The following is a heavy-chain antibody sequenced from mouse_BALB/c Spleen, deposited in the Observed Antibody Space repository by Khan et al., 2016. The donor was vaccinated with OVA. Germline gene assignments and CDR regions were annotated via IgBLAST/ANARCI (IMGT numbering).Heavy chain of an antibody. D-gene: IGHD2-14*01. J-gene: IGHJ3*01. CDR1: GDSITSGY. CDR3: ARSTYRYAFAY. Sequence: EVQLQESGPSLVKPSQTLSLTCSVTGDSITSGYWSWIRKFPGNKLEYMGYMIYTGYTYYNPSLKSRISITRHPSKNQYYLQLNSVTTEDTATYYWARSTYRYAFAYWGQGTLVTVSA. V-gene: IGHV3-8*02. CDR2: MIYTGYT.